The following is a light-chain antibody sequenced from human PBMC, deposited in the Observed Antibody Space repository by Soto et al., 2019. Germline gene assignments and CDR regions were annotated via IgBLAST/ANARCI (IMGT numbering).Light chain of an antibody. CDR1: SSDVGGYNY. Sequence: QSALTQPPSASGSPGQSVTISCTGTSSDVGGYNYVSWYQQHPGKAPKLMIFDVSKRPSGVPDRFSGSKSGNTASLTVSGLQAEDEADYYCSSYAASTHGLFGGGTKLTVL. J-gene: IGLJ3*02. CDR3: SSYAASTHGL. V-gene: IGLV2-8*01. CDR2: DVS.